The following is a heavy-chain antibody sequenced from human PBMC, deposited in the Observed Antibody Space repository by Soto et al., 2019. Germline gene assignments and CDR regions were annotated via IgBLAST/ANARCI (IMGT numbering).Heavy chain of an antibody. CDR3: ARGGWRQIDY. D-gene: IGHD3-3*01. Sequence: QVQLQESGPGLVKPSETLSLTCSVSGGSIGSYYWSWIRQPPGKGLEWIGYIYYSGSTNYSPSLKGRVTIAVDTSKNEFSRKLSSVSAADTAVYYCARGGWRQIDYWGQGTLVTVAS. V-gene: IGHV4-59*08. CDR1: GGSIGSYY. J-gene: IGHJ4*02. CDR2: IYYSGST.